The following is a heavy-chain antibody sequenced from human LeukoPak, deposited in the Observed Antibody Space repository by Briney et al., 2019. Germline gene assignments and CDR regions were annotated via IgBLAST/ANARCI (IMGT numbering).Heavy chain of an antibody. CDR2: ISAYNGDT. CDR1: GYTFISCG. J-gene: IGHJ6*02. D-gene: IGHD4-17*01. V-gene: IGHV1-18*01. Sequence: ASVKVSCKASGYTFISCGFSWVRQAPGQGLEWMGWISAYNGDTNSAQKVQGRLTMTTDTSTSTAYMELRSLRSDDTAVYYCARGRGGEDYYDYVMDVWGQGTTVTVSS. CDR3: ARGRGGEDYYDYVMDV.